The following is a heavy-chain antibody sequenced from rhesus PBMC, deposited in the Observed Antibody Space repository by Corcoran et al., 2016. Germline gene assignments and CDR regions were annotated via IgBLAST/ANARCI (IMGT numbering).Heavy chain of an antibody. Sequence: QVQLQESGPAVVKPSETLSLTCAVSGGSISSDNRWNWVRPSPGKGLEGIGLVYGSGAGAEYNPSLKSRAAISMDTSKNQFSLNVTSVTAADTAVYYCVRHFTSSHFDYWGRGVLVTVSS. D-gene: IGHD6-43*01. J-gene: IGHJ4*01. CDR2: VYGSGAGA. CDR3: VRHFTSSHFDY. CDR1: GGSISSDNR. V-gene: IGHV4-93*02.